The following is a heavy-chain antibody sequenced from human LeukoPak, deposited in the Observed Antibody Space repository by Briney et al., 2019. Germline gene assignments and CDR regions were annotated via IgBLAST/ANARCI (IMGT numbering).Heavy chain of an antibody. D-gene: IGHD3-16*01. V-gene: IGHV4-4*02. CDR1: GGSISSSNW. CDR3: ARDFRGGGYQPYYDY. Sequence: RPSETLSLTCAVSGGSISSSNWWSWVRQPPGKGLEWIGEIYHSGSTNYNPSLKSRVTISVDKSKNQFSLKLSSVTAADTAVYYCARDFRGGGYQPYYDYWGQGTLVTVSS. J-gene: IGHJ4*02. CDR2: IYHSGST.